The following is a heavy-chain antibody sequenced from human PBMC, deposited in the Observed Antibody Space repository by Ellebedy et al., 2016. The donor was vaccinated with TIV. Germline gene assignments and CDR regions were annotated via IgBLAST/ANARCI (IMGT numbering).Heavy chain of an antibody. CDR1: GDSITSSTYL. Sequence: MPSETLSLTCTVSGDSITSSTYLWGWIRQPPGKGLEWIATIHDRGTTYDNPSLKSRVTISVDTSKNQFSLRLNSVTAADTAIYYCARAIHFDWLLPPAFDYWGRGALVTVSS. V-gene: IGHV4-39*07. D-gene: IGHD3-9*01. CDR2: IHDRGTT. J-gene: IGHJ4*02. CDR3: ARAIHFDWLLPPAFDY.